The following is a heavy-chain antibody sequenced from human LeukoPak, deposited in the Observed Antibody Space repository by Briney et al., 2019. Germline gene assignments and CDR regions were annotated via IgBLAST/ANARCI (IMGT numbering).Heavy chain of an antibody. D-gene: IGHD3/OR15-3a*01. V-gene: IGHV4-39*01. J-gene: IGHJ4*02. CDR2: IYYSGST. CDR3: ARQTGSGLFILP. CDR1: GGSISSSSYY. Sequence: SETLSLTCTVSGGSISSSSYYWGWIRQPPGKGLEWIGSIYYSGSTNYNPSLKSRVTISVDTSKNQFSLRLTSVTAADTAVYYCARQTGSGLFILPGGQGTLVTVSS.